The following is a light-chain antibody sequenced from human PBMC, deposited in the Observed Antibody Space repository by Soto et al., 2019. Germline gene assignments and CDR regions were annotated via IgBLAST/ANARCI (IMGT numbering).Light chain of an antibody. CDR2: GAS. CDR1: QSVSSSY. CDR3: QQYGSSFT. J-gene: IGKJ3*01. V-gene: IGKV3-20*01. Sequence: EIVLTQSPGTLSLSPGERATLSCRASQSVSSSYLAWYQQKPGQAPGLLTYGASSRATGIPDRFSGSGCGTDFTLTISILEPEGLAVYYCQQYGSSFTFGPGTKVDIK.